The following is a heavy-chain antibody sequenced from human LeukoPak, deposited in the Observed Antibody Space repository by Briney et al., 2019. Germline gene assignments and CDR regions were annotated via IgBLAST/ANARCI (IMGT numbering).Heavy chain of an antibody. CDR3: ARFRLEVRGFDY. CDR2: INHSGST. V-gene: IGHV4-34*01. D-gene: IGHD1-7*01. CDR1: GGSFSGYY. J-gene: IGHJ4*02. Sequence: PSETLSLTCAVYGGSFSGYYWSWIRQPPGKGLEWIGEINHSGSTNYNPSLKSRVTISVDTSKNQFSLKLSSVTAADTAVYYCARFRLEVRGFDYWGQGTLVTVSS.